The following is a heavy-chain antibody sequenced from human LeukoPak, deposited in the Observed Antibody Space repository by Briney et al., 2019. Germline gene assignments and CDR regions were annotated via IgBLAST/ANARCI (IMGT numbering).Heavy chain of an antibody. V-gene: IGHV3-23*01. CDR3: AKASHGGDPPENFDS. D-gene: IGHD3-3*01. J-gene: IGHJ4*02. Sequence: GGSLRLSCAASGFTFSSYAMSWVRQAPGKGLEWVSAIGGSGDSTYYADSVKGRFTISRDNWKNTLHLQMNSLRAADTAVYYCAKASHGGDPPENFDSWGQGTLVTVSS. CDR1: GFTFSSYA. CDR2: IGGSGDST.